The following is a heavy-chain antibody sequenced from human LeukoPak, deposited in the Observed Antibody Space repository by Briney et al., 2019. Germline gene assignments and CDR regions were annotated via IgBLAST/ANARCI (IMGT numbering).Heavy chain of an antibody. Sequence: PEGSLRLSCAASGFTFDDYTMHWVRQAPGKGLEWVSAISGSGGSTYYADSVKGRFTISRDNSKNTLYLQMNSLRAEDTAVYYCAKDLVAATNYWGQGTLVTVSS. V-gene: IGHV3-23*01. J-gene: IGHJ4*02. CDR1: GFTFDDYT. D-gene: IGHD2-15*01. CDR3: AKDLVAATNY. CDR2: ISGSGGST.